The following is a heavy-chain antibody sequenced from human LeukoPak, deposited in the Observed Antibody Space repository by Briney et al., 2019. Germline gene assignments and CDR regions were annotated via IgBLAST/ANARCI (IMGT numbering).Heavy chain of an antibody. J-gene: IGHJ4*02. Sequence: GGSLRLSYAASGFTFSSYAMHWVRQAPGKGLEWVAVISYDGSNKYYADSVKGRFTISRDNSKNTLYLQMNSLRAEDTAVYYCARDLSFSHLWGQGTLVTVSS. CDR2: ISYDGSNK. CDR3: ARDLSFSHL. V-gene: IGHV3-30*04. CDR1: GFTFSSYA. D-gene: IGHD2/OR15-2a*01.